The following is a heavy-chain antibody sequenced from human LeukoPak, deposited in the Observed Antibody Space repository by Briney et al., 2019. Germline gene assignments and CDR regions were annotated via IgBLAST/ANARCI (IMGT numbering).Heavy chain of an antibody. D-gene: IGHD3-22*01. CDR2: INHSGST. J-gene: IGHJ4*02. V-gene: IGHV4-34*01. CDR3: ARGLYYDSSGRLGY. CDR1: GGSFSGYY. Sequence: KPSETLSLTCAVYGGSFSGYYWSWIRQPPGKGLEWIGEINHSGSTNYNPSLKSRVTISVDTSKNQFSLKLSSVTAADTAVYYCARGLYYDSSGRLGYWGQGTLVTVSS.